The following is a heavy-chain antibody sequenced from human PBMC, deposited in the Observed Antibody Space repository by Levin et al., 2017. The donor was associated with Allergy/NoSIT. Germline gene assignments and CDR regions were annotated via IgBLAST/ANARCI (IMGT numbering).Heavy chain of an antibody. CDR3: ASRDLSSGYGLH. CDR1: GFTFSSYA. V-gene: IGHV3-23*01. J-gene: IGHJ4*02. Sequence: GESLKISCAASGFTFSSYAMSWVRQAPGKGLEWVSTISGSGGSTYYADSVKGRFTISRDNSKNTLYLQMNSLRAEDTAVYYCASRDLSSGYGLHWGQGTLVTVSS. D-gene: IGHD5-12*01. CDR2: ISGSGGST.